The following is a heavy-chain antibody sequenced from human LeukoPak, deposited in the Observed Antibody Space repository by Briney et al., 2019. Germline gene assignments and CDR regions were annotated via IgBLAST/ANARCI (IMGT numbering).Heavy chain of an antibody. D-gene: IGHD3-10*01. CDR3: ASRSGSYYYYFDY. Sequence: ASVKVSCKASGYTFTSYYMHWVRQAPGQGLEWMGIINPSGGSTSYAQKFQGRVTMTRDTSTSTVYMELSSLRSEDTAVYHCASRSGSYYYYFDYWGQGTLVTVSS. CDR1: GYTFTSYY. CDR2: INPSGGST. V-gene: IGHV1-46*01. J-gene: IGHJ4*02.